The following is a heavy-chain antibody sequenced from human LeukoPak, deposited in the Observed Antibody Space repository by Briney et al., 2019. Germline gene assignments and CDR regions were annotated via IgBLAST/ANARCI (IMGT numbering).Heavy chain of an antibody. D-gene: IGHD4-23*01. CDR1: GFTFSTYW. CDR2: ISSDGSIT. J-gene: IGHJ6*03. CDR3: AKSVAASYYYMDV. Sequence: GGSLRLSCAASGFTFSTYWMHWVRQAPGKGLVWVSRISSDGSITGYADSVKGRFTISRDNSKNTLYLQMNSLRSDDSAVYYCAKSVAASYYYMDVWGKGTTVTVSS. V-gene: IGHV3-74*01.